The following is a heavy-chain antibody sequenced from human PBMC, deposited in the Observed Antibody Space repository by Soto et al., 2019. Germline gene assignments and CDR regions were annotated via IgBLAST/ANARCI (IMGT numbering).Heavy chain of an antibody. D-gene: IGHD3-16*01. CDR3: AQRVCDYVLGRGRANYCGP. J-gene: IGHJ5*02. Sequence: QITLKESGPTLVRPTQPLTLTCTFSGFSLSTTGVGVGWIRQPPGKALEWLALIYWDDDKRYSPSLKSRLTITKGTSKNEVILTMTNMYPVDTATYYGAQRVCDYVLGRGRANYCGPWGQGTLVTVSS. CDR1: GFSLSTTGVG. V-gene: IGHV2-5*02. CDR2: IYWDDDK.